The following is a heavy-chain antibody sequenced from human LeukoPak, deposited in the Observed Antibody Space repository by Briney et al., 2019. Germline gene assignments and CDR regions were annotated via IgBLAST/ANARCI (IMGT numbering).Heavy chain of an antibody. Sequence: ASVKVSCKASGYTFTGYYMHWVRQAPGQGLEWMGWINPNSGNTGYAQKFQGRVTITRNTSISTAYMELSSLRSEDTAVYYCAVGYSSGWFNIDYWGQGTLVTVSS. D-gene: IGHD6-19*01. V-gene: IGHV1-8*03. CDR3: AVGYSSGWFNIDY. J-gene: IGHJ4*02. CDR1: GYTFTGYY. CDR2: INPNSGNT.